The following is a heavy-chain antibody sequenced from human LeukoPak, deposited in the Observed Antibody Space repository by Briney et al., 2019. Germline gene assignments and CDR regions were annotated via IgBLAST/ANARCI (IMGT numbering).Heavy chain of an antibody. CDR2: IYYSGST. V-gene: IGHV4-39*02. D-gene: IGHD3-10*01. Sequence: SETLSLTCTVSGGSISSSSYYWGWIRQPPGKGLEWIGSIYYSGSTYYNPSLKSRVTTSVDTSKNQFSLKLSSVTAADTAVYYCARDRYYGGLWFDPWGQGTLVTVSS. CDR3: ARDRYYGGLWFDP. J-gene: IGHJ5*02. CDR1: GGSISSSSYY.